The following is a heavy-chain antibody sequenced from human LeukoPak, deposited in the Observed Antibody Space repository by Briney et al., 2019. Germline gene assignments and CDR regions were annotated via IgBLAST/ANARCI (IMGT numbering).Heavy chain of an antibody. D-gene: IGHD1-26*01. Sequence: ASVKVSCKVSGYTLTELSMHWVRQAPGQGLEWMGRIIPILGIANYAQKFQGRVTITADKSTSTAYMELSSLRSEDTAVYYCARIGALDYWGQGTLVTVSS. CDR2: IIPILGIA. J-gene: IGHJ4*02. V-gene: IGHV1-69*02. CDR1: GYTLTELS. CDR3: ARIGALDY.